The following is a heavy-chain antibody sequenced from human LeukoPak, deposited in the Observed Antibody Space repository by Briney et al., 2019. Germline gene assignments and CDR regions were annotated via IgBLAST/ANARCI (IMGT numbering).Heavy chain of an antibody. Sequence: GGSLRLSCAASGFTVSSNYMSWVRQAPGKGLEWVSVIYSGGSTYYADSVKGRFTISRDNSKNTLYLQMNSLRAEDTAVYYCARDLVVALGVLNYYGMDVWGQGTTVTVSS. CDR1: GFTVSSNY. D-gene: IGHD3-22*01. CDR3: ARDLVVALGVLNYYGMDV. V-gene: IGHV3-66*01. CDR2: IYSGGST. J-gene: IGHJ6*02.